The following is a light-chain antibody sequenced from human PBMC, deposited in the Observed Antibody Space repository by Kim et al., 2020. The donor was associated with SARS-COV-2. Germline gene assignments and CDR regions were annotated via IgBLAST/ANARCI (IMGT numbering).Light chain of an antibody. CDR1: QSISSW. V-gene: IGKV1-5*01. CDR3: QQYNSYSRT. J-gene: IGKJ1*01. Sequence: DIQMTQSPSTLSASVGDRVTITCRASQSISSWLAWYQQRPGKAPKLLFYAASSLQSGVPSRFSGSGSGTDFTLTISSLQPDDFATYYCQQYNSYSRTFGQGTKVDIK. CDR2: AAS.